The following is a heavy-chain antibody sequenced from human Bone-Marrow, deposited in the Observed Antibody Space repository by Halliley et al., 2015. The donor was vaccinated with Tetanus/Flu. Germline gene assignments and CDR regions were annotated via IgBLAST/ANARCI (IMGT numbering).Heavy chain of an antibody. V-gene: IGHV3-9*01. CDR3: TRDIKGYTNWYFLAY. D-gene: IGHD1-7*01. J-gene: IGHJ4*02. CDR1: GFSFDAYA. CDR2: ISWTGGCI. Sequence: SLRLSCAASGFSFDAYAMHWVRQAPGKGLEWVSGISWTGGCIGYADSVQGRFTISRDNAKSLLFLEMRSLRPEDTALYFCTRDIKGYTNWYFLAYWGQGTLVTVSS.